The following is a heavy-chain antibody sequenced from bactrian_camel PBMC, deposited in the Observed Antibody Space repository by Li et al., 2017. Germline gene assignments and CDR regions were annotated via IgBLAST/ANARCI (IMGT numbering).Heavy chain of an antibody. D-gene: IGHD6*01. Sequence: QVQLVESGGGSVQAGRSPRLSCAASRYTRCMAWFRQGAGKEREGVAYIAGAAPAGYADSVKGRFTISKANAKKTVYLQMNNLQPEHTATYYCAEGRGSRGEPCYSLNSWGQGTQVTVS. J-gene: IGHJ6*01. V-gene: IGHV3S53*01. CDR3: AEGRGSRGEPCYSLNS. CDR1: RYTRC. CDR2: IAGAAPA.